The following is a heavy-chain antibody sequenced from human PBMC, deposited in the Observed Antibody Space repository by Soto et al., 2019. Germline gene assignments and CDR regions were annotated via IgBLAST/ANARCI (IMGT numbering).Heavy chain of an antibody. CDR2: ISYDGSNK. D-gene: IGHD3-22*01. V-gene: IGHV3-30-3*01. Sequence: GGFLRLSCAASGFTFSSYAMHWVRQAPGKGLEWVAVISYDGSNKYYADSVKGRFTISRDNSKNTLYLQMNSLRAEDTAVYYCARDWYYDSSGYYFHPYYYYYYYGMDVWGQGTTVTVSS. CDR3: ARDWYYDSSGYYFHPYYYYYYYGMDV. CDR1: GFTFSSYA. J-gene: IGHJ6*02.